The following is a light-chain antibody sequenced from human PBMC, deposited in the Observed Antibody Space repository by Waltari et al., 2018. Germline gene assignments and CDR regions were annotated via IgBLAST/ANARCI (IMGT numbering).Light chain of an antibody. CDR2: DVT. CDR3: CSYAGNYLRV. Sequence: QSALTQPRSVSGSPGQSVTIACTGTSSDVGYYNYVSWYQQHPGKAPKLMIYDVTERPSGVPDRFYGSKSGNTASLTISGLQAEDEADYYCCSYAGNYLRVFGGGTKLTVL. V-gene: IGLV2-11*01. CDR1: SSDVGYYNY. J-gene: IGLJ2*01.